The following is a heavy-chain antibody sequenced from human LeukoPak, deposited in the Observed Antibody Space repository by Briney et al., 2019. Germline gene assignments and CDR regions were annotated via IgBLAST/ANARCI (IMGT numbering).Heavy chain of an antibody. V-gene: IGHV3-74*01. Sequence: GSLRLSCAASGLTFRNYAMSWVRQAPGKGLVWVSRIASDGSGTTYADSVKGRFSISRDNAKNTLYLQMNSLRVEGTAVYYCARGRPHGNDYWGQGTLVTVSS. CDR1: GLTFRNYA. J-gene: IGHJ4*02. D-gene: IGHD4-23*01. CDR3: ARGRPHGNDY. CDR2: IASDGSGT.